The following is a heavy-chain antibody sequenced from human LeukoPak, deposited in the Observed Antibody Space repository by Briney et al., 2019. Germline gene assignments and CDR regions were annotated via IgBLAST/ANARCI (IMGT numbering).Heavy chain of an antibody. CDR3: ARGHSWELLIYFDY. CDR1: GFTFDDYG. CDR2: INWNGGST. D-gene: IGHD1-26*01. J-gene: IGHJ4*02. Sequence: GGSLRLSCAASGFTFDDYGMSWVRQAPGKGLEWVSGINWNGGSTGYADSVKGRFTISRDNAKNSLYLQMNSLRAEDTASYYCARGHSWELLIYFDYWGQGTLVTVSS. V-gene: IGHV3-20*04.